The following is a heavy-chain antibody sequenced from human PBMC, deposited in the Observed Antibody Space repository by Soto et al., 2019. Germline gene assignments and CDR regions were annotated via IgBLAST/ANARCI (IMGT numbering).Heavy chain of an antibody. CDR2: IYHSGST. D-gene: IGHD2-2*01. J-gene: IGHJ4*02. Sequence: PSETLSLTCAVSSGSISSSNWWSWVRQPPGKGLEWIGEIYHSGSTNYNPSLKSRVTISVDKSKNHFSLKLSSVTAADTAVYYCARLGYCSSTSCYEEGNFDYWGQGTLVTVSS. V-gene: IGHV4-4*02. CDR1: SGSISSSNW. CDR3: ARLGYCSSTSCYEEGNFDY.